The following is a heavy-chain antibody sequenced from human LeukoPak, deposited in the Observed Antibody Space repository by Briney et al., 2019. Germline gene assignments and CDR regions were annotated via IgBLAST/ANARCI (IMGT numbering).Heavy chain of an antibody. V-gene: IGHV3-48*03. Sequence: GGSLRLSCAASGFTFSSYAMNWVRQAPGKGLEWVSYISSSGSTIYYADSVKGRFTISRENAKNSLYLQMNSLRAEDTAVYYCARAPGYGAAYYFDYWGQGTLVTVSS. CDR2: ISSSGSTI. CDR3: ARAPGYGAAYYFDY. D-gene: IGHD1-1*01. CDR1: GFTFSSYA. J-gene: IGHJ4*02.